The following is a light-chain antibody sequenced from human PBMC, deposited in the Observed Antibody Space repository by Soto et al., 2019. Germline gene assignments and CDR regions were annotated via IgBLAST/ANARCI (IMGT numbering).Light chain of an antibody. CDR3: VLYMGGEWV. CDR2: TTN. Sequence: QTVVTQEPSFSVSPGGTVTLTCGLTSGSVSTNYYPSWYQQAPGQAPRTLIYTTNTRSSGVPDRFSGSILGNQAALTITGAQADDESDYYCVLYMGGEWVFGRGTKLIVL. V-gene: IGLV8-61*01. J-gene: IGLJ2*01. CDR1: SGSVSTNYY.